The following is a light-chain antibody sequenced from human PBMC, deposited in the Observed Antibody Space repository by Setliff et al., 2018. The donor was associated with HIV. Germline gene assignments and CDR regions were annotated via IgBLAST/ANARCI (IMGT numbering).Light chain of an antibody. CDR2: EDH. CDR3: QSYDSSAVV. V-gene: IGLV6-57*01. J-gene: IGLJ2*01. CDR1: SGSIASNY. Sequence: NFMLTQPHSVSESPGKTVTISCARSSGSIASNYVQWYQQRPGSSPTTVIYEDHQRPSGVPDRFSGSIDSSSNSASLTISGLQTEDEADYYCQSYDSSAVVFGGGTKVTV.